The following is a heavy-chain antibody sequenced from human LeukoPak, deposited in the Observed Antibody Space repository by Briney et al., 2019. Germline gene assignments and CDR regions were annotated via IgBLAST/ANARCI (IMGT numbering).Heavy chain of an antibody. D-gene: IGHD3-22*01. Sequence: SVKVSCKASGGTFSSYAISWVRQALGQGLEWMGGIIPIFGTANYAQKFQGRVTITADESTSTAYMELSSLRSEDTAVYYCARGDSSGYYLHDAFDIWGQGTMVTVSS. CDR3: ARGDSSGYYLHDAFDI. V-gene: IGHV1-69*01. CDR1: GGTFSSYA. J-gene: IGHJ3*02. CDR2: IIPIFGTA.